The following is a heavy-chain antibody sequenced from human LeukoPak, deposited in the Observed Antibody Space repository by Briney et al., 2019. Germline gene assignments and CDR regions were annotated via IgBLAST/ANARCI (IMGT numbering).Heavy chain of an antibody. J-gene: IGHJ3*02. D-gene: IGHD6-25*01. CDR2: ISSSSGST. Sequence: WGSLRLSCAVSGFTFSGSAMSWVRQVPGKGLEWVSAISSSSGSTYYADSVKGRFTISRENAKNSLYLQMNSLRAGDTAVYYCTRVFTARSGGYDAFDIWGQGTMVTVSS. V-gene: IGHV3-23*01. CDR3: TRVFTARSGGYDAFDI. CDR1: GFTFSGSA.